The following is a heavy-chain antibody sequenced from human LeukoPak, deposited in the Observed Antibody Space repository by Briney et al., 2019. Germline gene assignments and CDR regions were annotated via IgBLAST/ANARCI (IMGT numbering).Heavy chain of an antibody. Sequence: PGGSLRLSCAASGFTFSSYWRHWVRQAPGKGLVWVSRIKGDGNTNYADSVKGRFTISRDNAKNTVSLQMNSLRAEDTGVYYCARAPSEIGGYYPEYFRHWGQGTLVTVSS. CDR3: ARAPSEIGGYYPEYFRH. J-gene: IGHJ1*01. CDR2: IKGDGNT. V-gene: IGHV3-74*01. D-gene: IGHD3-22*01. CDR1: GFTFSSYW.